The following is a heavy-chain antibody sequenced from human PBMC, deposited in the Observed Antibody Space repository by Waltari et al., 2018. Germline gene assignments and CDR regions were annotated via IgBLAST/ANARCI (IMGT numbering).Heavy chain of an antibody. CDR1: GGSISSGSYY. D-gene: IGHD6-6*01. V-gene: IGHV4-61*02. CDR2: IYTSGST. CDR3: ASYSSSSGTYYYYGMDV. J-gene: IGHJ6*02. Sequence: QVQLQESGPGLVKPSQTLSLTCTVSGGSISSGSYYWRWIRQPAGKGLEWIGRIYTSGSTNYNPSLKSRVTISVDTSKNQFSLKLSSVTAADTAVYYCASYSSSSGTYYYYGMDVWGQGTTVTVSS.